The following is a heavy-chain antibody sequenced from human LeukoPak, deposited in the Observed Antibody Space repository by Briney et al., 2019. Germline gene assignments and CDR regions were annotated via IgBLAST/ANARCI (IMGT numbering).Heavy chain of an antibody. J-gene: IGHJ4*02. Sequence: SETLSLTCTVSGGSISSGSYYWGWIRQPPGKGLEWVGSIYYSGSTYYNPSLKSRVTISVDTSKKQFSLKLNSVTAADTAVYYCAREVAASSWSYWGQGTLVTVSS. CDR2: IYYSGST. V-gene: IGHV4-39*01. CDR3: AREVAASSWSY. D-gene: IGHD6-13*01. CDR1: GGSISSGSYY.